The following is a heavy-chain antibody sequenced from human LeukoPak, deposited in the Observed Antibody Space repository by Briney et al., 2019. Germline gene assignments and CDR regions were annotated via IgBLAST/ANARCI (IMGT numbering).Heavy chain of an antibody. V-gene: IGHV1-18*01. J-gene: IGHJ5*02. CDR2: ISAYNGNT. CDR3: ARDSSASSIWFDP. CDR1: GNTFTSYG. Sequence: GASVKVSCKASGNTFTSYGISWVRQAPGQGLEWMGWISAYNGNTNYAQKLQGRVTMTTDTSTSTAHMELRSLRSDDTAVYYCARDSSASSIWFDPWGQGTLVTVSS. D-gene: IGHD6-6*01.